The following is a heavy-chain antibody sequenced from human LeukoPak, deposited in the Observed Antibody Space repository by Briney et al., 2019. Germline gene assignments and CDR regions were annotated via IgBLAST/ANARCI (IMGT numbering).Heavy chain of an antibody. Sequence: GGSLRLSCAASGFTFSTLDFNWVRQVPGKGLEWVSSIDRSGNYIYYADSFKGRFTISRDNARNSLYLQMDTLRAEDTAVYYCGMRGLTFDWGQGTLVTVSS. D-gene: IGHD3-22*01. J-gene: IGHJ4*02. V-gene: IGHV3-21*01. CDR3: GMRGLTFD. CDR1: GFTFSTLD. CDR2: IDRSGNYI.